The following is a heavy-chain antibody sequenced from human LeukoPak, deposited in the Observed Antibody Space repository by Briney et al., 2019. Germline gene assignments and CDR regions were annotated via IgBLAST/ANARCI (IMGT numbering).Heavy chain of an antibody. J-gene: IGHJ3*02. CDR1: GGSISNYY. V-gene: IGHV4-59*01. Sequence: SETLSLTCTVSGGSISNYYWSWTRQPPGKGLDWIGYIYYSGSTNYNPSLKSRVTISVDTSKNQFSLKLSSVTAADTAVYYCASHVLYAFDIWGLGTMVTVSS. D-gene: IGHD3-16*01. CDR2: IYYSGST. CDR3: ASHVLYAFDI.